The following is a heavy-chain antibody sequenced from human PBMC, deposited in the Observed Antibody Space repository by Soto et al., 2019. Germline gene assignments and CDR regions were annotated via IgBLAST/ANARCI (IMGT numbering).Heavy chain of an antibody. Sequence: GGSLRLSCAASGFTFSSYGMHWVRQAPGKGLEWVAVIWYDGSNKYYADSVKGRFTISRDNSKNTLYLQMNSLRAEDTAVYYCARDRLSIKYPRVISQEFDYWGQGTLVTVSS. CDR1: GFTFSSYG. CDR3: ARDRLSIKYPRVISQEFDY. CDR2: IWYDGSNK. D-gene: IGHD3-10*01. V-gene: IGHV3-33*01. J-gene: IGHJ4*02.